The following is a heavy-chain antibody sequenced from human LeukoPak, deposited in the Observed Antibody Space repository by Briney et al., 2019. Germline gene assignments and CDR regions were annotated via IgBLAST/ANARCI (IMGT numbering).Heavy chain of an antibody. CDR3: AKSGARIAVAGYFDY. CDR1: GFTFRSHA. D-gene: IGHD6-19*01. CDR2: IYENGGTT. Sequence: GGSLRLSCVGSGFTFRSHAMSWVRQAPEKGLEFVSGIYENGGTTYYADSAKGRFSISRDNSKNTLYLQMNSLRAEDTAVYYCAKSGARIAVAGYFDYWGQGTLVTVSS. V-gene: IGHV3-23*01. J-gene: IGHJ4*02.